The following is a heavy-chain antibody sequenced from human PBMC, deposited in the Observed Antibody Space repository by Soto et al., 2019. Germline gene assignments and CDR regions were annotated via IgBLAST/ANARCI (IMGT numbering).Heavy chain of an antibody. Sequence: LARTHSFFPGPSRSGSYSWPRILQHAGQGLEWIGHIYYSGITYYNPSLKSRVTISVDTSKNQFSLKLSAVTAADTAVYYCARRPVGDYEVDDWGQGTLVTVSS. CDR3: ARRPVGDYEVDD. V-gene: IGHV4-31*03. D-gene: IGHD4-17*01. J-gene: IGHJ4*02. CDR2: IYYSGIT. CDR1: PGPSRSGSYS.